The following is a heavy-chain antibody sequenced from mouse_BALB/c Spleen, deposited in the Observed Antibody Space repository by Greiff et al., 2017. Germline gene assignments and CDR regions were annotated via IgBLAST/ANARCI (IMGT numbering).Heavy chain of an antibody. CDR2: INPSTGYT. Sequence: VQLQQSGAELAKPGASVKMSCKASGYTFTSYWMHWVKQRPGQGLEWIGYINPSTGYTEYNQKFKDKATLTADKSSSTAYMELNSLTSEDSAVYYCASRDGNYAVAYWGQGTLVTVSA. CDR1: GYTFTSYW. D-gene: IGHD2-1*01. J-gene: IGHJ3*01. CDR3: ASRDGNYAVAY. V-gene: IGHV1-7*01.